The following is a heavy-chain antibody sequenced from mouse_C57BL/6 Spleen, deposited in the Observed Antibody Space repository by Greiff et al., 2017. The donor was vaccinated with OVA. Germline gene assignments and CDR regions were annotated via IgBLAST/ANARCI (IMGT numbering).Heavy chain of an antibody. D-gene: IGHD4-1*01. V-gene: IGHV7-1*01. Sequence: EVQLVESGGGLVQSGRSLRLSCATSGFTFRDFYMEWVRQAPGKGLEWIAASRNKANDYTTEYSASVKGRFIVSRDTSQSILYLQMNALRAEDTAIYYCARANWDEGYAMDYWGQGTSVTVSS. CDR3: ARANWDEGYAMDY. CDR2: SRNKANDYTT. J-gene: IGHJ4*01. CDR1: GFTFRDFY.